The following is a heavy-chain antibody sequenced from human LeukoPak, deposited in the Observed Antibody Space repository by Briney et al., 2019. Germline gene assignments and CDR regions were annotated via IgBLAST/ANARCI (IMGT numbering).Heavy chain of an antibody. V-gene: IGHV3-23*01. CDR3: AKDTRGYSYGHDAFDI. J-gene: IGHJ3*02. Sequence: PGGSLRLSCAASGFTFNNYAMSWVRQAPGKGLEWVSAISASGGTTYYADSVKGRFTISRDNSENTLFLQMNSLRAEDTAVYYCAKDTRGYSYGHDAFDIWGQGTMVTVSS. D-gene: IGHD5-18*01. CDR2: ISASGGTT. CDR1: GFTFNNYA.